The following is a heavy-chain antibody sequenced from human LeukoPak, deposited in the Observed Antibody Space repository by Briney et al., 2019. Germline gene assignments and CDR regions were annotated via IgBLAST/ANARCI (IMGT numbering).Heavy chain of an antibody. CDR2: IKQDGSEK. CDR1: GFTFSNYW. D-gene: IGHD2-21*01. CDR3: ASELAYYFDS. V-gene: IGHV3-7*01. J-gene: IGHJ4*02. Sequence: GGSLRLSCAASGFTFSNYWMSWVRQAPGKGLEWVANIKQDGSEKYYVNSVKGRFTISRDNAKNSLYLQMNNLRAEDTAVYYCASELAYYFDSWGQGTLVTVSS.